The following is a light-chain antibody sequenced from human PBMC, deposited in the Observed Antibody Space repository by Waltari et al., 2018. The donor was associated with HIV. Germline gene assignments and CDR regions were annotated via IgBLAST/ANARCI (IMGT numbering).Light chain of an antibody. V-gene: IGLV2-11*01. CDR2: DVN. CDR3: CSYGGSWSFV. J-gene: IGLJ2*01. Sequence: ALTQPRSVSGSPGQSVTISCAGSHRDVGSSGYVSWYHQKSGEAPQLIIYDVNKRPSGVPPRFSGAKSGDTASLTISGLQAEDEGDFYCCSYGGSWSFVFGGGTRVTVL. CDR1: HRDVGSSGY.